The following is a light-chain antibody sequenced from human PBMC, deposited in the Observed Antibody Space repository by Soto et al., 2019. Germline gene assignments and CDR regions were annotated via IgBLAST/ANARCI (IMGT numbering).Light chain of an antibody. CDR3: QQYGDSPLT. CDR1: QSVTVNS. J-gene: IGKJ3*01. V-gene: IGKV3-20*01. CDR2: AAS. Sequence: EILLTRSQSTLSLSPGEGVTLSCRASQSVTVNSLAWYQQKPGQAPRLLIYAASTRAAAVPDRFTGSGSGTDFALTISRLEPEDFGVYYCQQYGDSPLTSGPGTKVDIK.